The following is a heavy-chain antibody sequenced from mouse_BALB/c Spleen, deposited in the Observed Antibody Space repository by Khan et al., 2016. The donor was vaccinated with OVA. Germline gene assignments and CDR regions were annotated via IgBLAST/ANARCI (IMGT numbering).Heavy chain of an antibody. CDR1: GYTFTSYY. J-gene: IGHJ3*01. D-gene: IGHD1-1*02. CDR3: TRSGWAAFGY. V-gene: IGHV1S81*02. CDR2: IIPSNGDT. Sequence: QVQLQQPGAELVKPGASVKLSCKASGYTFTSYYIYWVKQRPGQGLEWIGGIIPSNGDTNLNERFKSKATLTVDKSSSTAYMQLSSLTSEDSAVYYCTRSGWAAFGYWGQGTLVTVSA.